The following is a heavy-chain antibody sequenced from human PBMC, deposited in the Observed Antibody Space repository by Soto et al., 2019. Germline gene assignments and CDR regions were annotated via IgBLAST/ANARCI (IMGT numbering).Heavy chain of an antibody. J-gene: IGHJ4*02. D-gene: IGHD6-19*01. CDR2: IIPIFGTA. CDR3: ARRSDGNGWYGTFGS. CDR1: GGTFSSYA. V-gene: IGHV1-69*06. Sequence: QVQLVQSGAEVKKPRASVKVSCKASGGTFSSYAISWVRQAPGQGLEWMGGIIPIFGTANYAQKFQGRVTITADKSPSTASMELSSLRSEDTAVYYCARRSDGNGWYGTFGSWGQGTPVTVSS.